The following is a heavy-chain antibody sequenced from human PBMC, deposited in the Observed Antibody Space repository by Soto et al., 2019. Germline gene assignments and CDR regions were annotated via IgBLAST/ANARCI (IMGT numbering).Heavy chain of an antibody. D-gene: IGHD6-13*01. Sequence: QVTVKESGPVLLKPTETLTLTCTVSGFSLSNAGLGVSWIRQPPGKALEWLAHIFSNDEKSYSTSLKSRLTLSKDTSKSQVVLTMTNMDPVDTATYYCAPTYSTSWYWLDPWGQGTLVTVSS. CDR1: GFSLSNAGLG. V-gene: IGHV2-26*01. CDR3: APTYSTSWYWLDP. J-gene: IGHJ5*02. CDR2: IFSNDEK.